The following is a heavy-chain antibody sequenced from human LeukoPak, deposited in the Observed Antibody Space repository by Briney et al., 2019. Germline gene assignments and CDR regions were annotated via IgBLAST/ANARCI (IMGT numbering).Heavy chain of an antibody. J-gene: IGHJ4*02. CDR2: IIPIFGTA. V-gene: IGHV1-69*13. CDR1: GGTFSSYA. D-gene: IGHD1-14*01. Sequence: SVKVSCKASGGTFSSYAISWVRQAPGRGLEWMGGIIPIFGTANYAQKFQGRVTITADESTSTAYMELSSLRSEDTAVYYCARKFHYHAYYFDYWGQGTLVTVSS. CDR3: ARKFHYHAYYFDY.